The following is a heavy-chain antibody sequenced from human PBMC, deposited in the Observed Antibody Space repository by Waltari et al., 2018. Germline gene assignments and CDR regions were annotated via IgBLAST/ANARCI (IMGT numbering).Heavy chain of an antibody. CDR1: GFTFSSHS. CDR3: ARDVGGIAAAGSFDY. V-gene: IGHV3-7*01. Sequence: EVQLVESGGGLVQPGGSLRLSCAASGFTFSSHSMRWVRQAPGKGLEWVANIKQDGSEKYYVDSVKGRFTISRDNAKNSLYLQMNSLRAEDTAVYYCARDVGGIAAAGSFDYWGQGTLVTVSS. D-gene: IGHD6-13*01. J-gene: IGHJ4*02. CDR2: IKQDGSEK.